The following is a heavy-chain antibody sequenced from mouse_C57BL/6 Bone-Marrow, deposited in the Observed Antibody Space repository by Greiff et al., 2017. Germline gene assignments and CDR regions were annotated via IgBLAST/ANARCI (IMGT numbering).Heavy chain of an antibody. D-gene: IGHD1-1*01. CDR1: GFTFSDYG. CDR3: ARKPHYFLFMDY. CDR2: ISNLAYSI. Sequence: EVMLVESGGGLVQPGGSLKLSCAASGFTFSDYGMAWVRQAPGKGPEWVAFISNLAYSIYYADTVTGRFTISRENAKNTLYLEMSSLRSEDAAMYYCARKPHYFLFMDYWGQGTSVTVSS. J-gene: IGHJ4*01. V-gene: IGHV5-15*01.